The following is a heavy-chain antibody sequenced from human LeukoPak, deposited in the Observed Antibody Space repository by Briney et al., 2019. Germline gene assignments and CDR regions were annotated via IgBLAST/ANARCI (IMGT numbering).Heavy chain of an antibody. J-gene: IGHJ4*02. Sequence: GGSLRLSCAASGFAFNFFAMSWVRQVPGKGLEWISTINANAGSTYYADSVKGRFTISRDNSKNTLYLQMNSLRAEDTAVYYCAKELNYYDSSGYDYWGQGTLVTVSS. CDR1: GFAFNFFA. CDR2: INANAGST. D-gene: IGHD3-22*01. V-gene: IGHV3-23*01. CDR3: AKELNYYDSSGYDY.